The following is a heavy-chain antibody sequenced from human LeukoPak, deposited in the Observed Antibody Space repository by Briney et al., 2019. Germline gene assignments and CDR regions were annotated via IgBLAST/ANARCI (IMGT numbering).Heavy chain of an antibody. CDR2: IYYSGST. J-gene: IGHJ4*02. Sequence: PSETLSLTCTVSGGSISSSSYYWGWIRQPPGKGLEWIGSIYYSGSTYYNPSLKSRVTISVDTSKNQFSLKLSSVTAADTAVYYCAVRNRFLEWLHYFDYWGQGTLLTVSS. V-gene: IGHV4-39*01. CDR3: AVRNRFLEWLHYFDY. D-gene: IGHD3-3*01. CDR1: GGSISSSSYY.